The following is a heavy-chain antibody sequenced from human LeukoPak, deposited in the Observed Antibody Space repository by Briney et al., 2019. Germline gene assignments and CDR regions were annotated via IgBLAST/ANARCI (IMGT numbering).Heavy chain of an antibody. CDR2: INHSGST. CDR3: ARGWHSSSWYPSFDY. V-gene: IGHV4-34*01. CDR1: GGSFSGYY. Sequence: SETLSLTCAVYGGSFSGYYWSWIRQPPGKGLEWIGEINHSGSTNYNPSLKSRVTISVDTSKNQFSLKLSSVTAADTAVYYCARGWHSSSWYPSFDYWGQGTLVTVSS. D-gene: IGHD6-13*01. J-gene: IGHJ4*02.